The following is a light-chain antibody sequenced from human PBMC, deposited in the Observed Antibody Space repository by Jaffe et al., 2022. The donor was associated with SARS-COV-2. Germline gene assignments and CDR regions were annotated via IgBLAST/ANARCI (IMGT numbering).Light chain of an antibody. J-gene: IGLJ3*02. CDR3: AGWDDSLSGWGV. CDR1: SSNIGDYY. CDR2: RNN. V-gene: IGLV1-47*01. Sequence: QSVLTQPPSASGTPGQRVTISCSGSSSNIGDYYVYWYQQLPGTAPKLLIYRNNQRPSGVPDRFSGSKSGTSASLAISGLRSEDEADYYCAGWDDSLSGWGVFGGGTKLTVL.